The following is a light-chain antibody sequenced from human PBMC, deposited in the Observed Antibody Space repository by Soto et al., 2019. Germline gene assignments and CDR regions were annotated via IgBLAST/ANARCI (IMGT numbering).Light chain of an antibody. CDR2: SNN. CDR3: AAWDDLRNVVV. J-gene: IGLJ2*01. Sequence: QSVLTQPPSASGTPGQRVTISCSGSSSNIGSNTVNWYQQLPGTAPKLLIYSNNQRPSGVPDRFSGSKSGTSASLAISGLPAEEEAYYYCAAWDDLRNVVVFGGGTKVTVL. V-gene: IGLV1-44*01. CDR1: SSNIGSNT.